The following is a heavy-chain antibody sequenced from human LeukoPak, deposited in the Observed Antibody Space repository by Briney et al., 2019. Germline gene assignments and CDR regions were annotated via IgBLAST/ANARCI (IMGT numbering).Heavy chain of an antibody. CDR2: IYYSGST. J-gene: IGHJ6*03. Sequence: SETLSLTCTVSGGSISSGSYYWGWIRQPPGKGLEWIGSIYYSGSTYYNPSLKSRVTISVDTSKNQFSLKLSSVTAADTAVYYCARLAVGPMDVWGKGTTVTVSS. V-gene: IGHV4-39*07. D-gene: IGHD6-19*01. CDR1: GGSISSGSYY. CDR3: ARLAVGPMDV.